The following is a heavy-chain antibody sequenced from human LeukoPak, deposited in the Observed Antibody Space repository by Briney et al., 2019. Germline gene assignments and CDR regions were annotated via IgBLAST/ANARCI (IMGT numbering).Heavy chain of an antibody. D-gene: IGHD1-26*01. CDR2: IRYDGTTK. Sequence: GGSLRLSCAASGFTVSSNYMSWVRQAPGKALEWVSFIRYDGTTKYYVDSVRGRFTISRDNSKNTVDLQMSSLRPEDTAVYYCARSGDSKTIDYWGQGTLVSVSS. CDR1: GFTVSSNY. V-gene: IGHV3-30*02. CDR3: ARSGDSKTIDY. J-gene: IGHJ4*02.